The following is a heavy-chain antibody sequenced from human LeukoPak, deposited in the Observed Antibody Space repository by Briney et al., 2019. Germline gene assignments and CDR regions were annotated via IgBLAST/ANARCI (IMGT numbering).Heavy chain of an antibody. V-gene: IGHV4-61*05. Sequence: NPSETLSLTCTVSGGSISSNNYYWSWIRQPPGKGLELIGYVYYSGTANYNPSLESRVTILVDTSKNQFSLNLSSVTAADTAVYYCARTKSGWYYSDYWGQGTLVSVSS. D-gene: IGHD6-19*01. J-gene: IGHJ4*02. CDR2: VYYSGTA. CDR3: ARTKSGWYYSDY. CDR1: GGSISSNNYY.